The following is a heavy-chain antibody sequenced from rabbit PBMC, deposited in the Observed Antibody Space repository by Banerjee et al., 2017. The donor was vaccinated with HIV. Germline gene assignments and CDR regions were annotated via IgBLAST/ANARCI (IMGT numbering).Heavy chain of an antibody. CDR3: AKNPGGILGTRLDL. CDR2: IYAGHSGIS. CDR1: GFSFSNKYV. V-gene: IGHV1S45*01. J-gene: IGHJ3*01. D-gene: IGHD7-1*01. Sequence: QEQLEESGGDLVKPEGSLTLTCTASGFSFSNKYVMCCVRQAPGKVLGWIACIYAGHSGISYYARWAKGRFTISKTSSTTVPLQMTSLTAADAATYFCAKNPGGILGTRLDLWGPGTLVTVS.